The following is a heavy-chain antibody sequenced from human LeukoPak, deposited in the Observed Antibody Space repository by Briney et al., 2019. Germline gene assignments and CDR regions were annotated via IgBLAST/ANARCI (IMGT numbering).Heavy chain of an antibody. V-gene: IGHV3-23*01. CDR3: AKASGLRFLEWLFIPN. D-gene: IGHD3-3*01. Sequence: GGSLRLSCAASGFTFSSYAMSWVRQAPGKGLEWVSAISGSGGSTYYADSVKGRFTVSRDNSKNTLYLQMNSLRAEDTAVYYCAKASGLRFLEWLFIPNWGQGTLVTVSS. CDR2: ISGSGGST. J-gene: IGHJ4*02. CDR1: GFTFSSYA.